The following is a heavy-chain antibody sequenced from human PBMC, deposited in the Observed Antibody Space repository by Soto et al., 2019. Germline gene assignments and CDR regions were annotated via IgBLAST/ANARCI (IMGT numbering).Heavy chain of an antibody. D-gene: IGHD2-21*02. CDR3: AREDDGGDSLDV. J-gene: IGHJ6*02. CDR2: IHENGSI. V-gene: IGHV4-30-4*08. Sequence: QVQLQQSGPGLVKPSQTLSLTCTVSGDSISSDYYHWTWIRQSPGKGLEWIGYIHENGSILYNPYSKSRVTISLDTSKIHFSLHLTSVTAADTAVYFCAREDDGGDSLDVWGQGTTVTVSS. CDR1: GDSISSDYYH.